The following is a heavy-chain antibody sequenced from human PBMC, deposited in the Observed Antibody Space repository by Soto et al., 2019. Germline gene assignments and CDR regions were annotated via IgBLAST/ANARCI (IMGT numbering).Heavy chain of an antibody. J-gene: IGHJ4*02. D-gene: IGHD3-16*01. CDR2: IYYSGST. V-gene: IGHV4-61*01. CDR1: GGSVSSHSYY. CDR3: ARGAGLFDY. Sequence: LTCTVSGGSVSSHSYYWIWIRQPPGKGLEWIGYIYYSGSTNYNPSLKSRVTISVDTSNNQFSLKLNSVTAADTAVYYCARGAGLFDYWGQGTLVTVSS.